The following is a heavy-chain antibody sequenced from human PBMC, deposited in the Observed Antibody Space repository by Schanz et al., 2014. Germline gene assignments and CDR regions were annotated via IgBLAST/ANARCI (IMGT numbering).Heavy chain of an antibody. CDR1: GFTFSNAW. Sequence: EVQLVESGGGLVKPGGSLRLSCGASGFTFSNAWMTWVRQAQGKGLEWVGRVKSKADGGTTAYAAPVEARFTVSRDDSKNMLYLQMDRLKIEDTAVYYCAADPRDWATYDGFGMWGQGTRVTVSS. D-gene: IGHD2-21*01. V-gene: IGHV3-15*01. CDR3: AADPRDWATYDGFGM. J-gene: IGHJ3*02. CDR2: VKSKADGGTT.